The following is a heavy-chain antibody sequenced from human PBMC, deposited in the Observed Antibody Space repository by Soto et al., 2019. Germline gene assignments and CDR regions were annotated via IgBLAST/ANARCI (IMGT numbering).Heavy chain of an antibody. Sequence: SETLSLTCTVSGASISSYFWSWIRQPAGKGLEWIGRIYTSGSTDYNPSLESRVTMSVDTSKSQFSLKVNSMTAADTAVYYCARYRREAVAGYTLDNWGQGILVTVSS. J-gene: IGHJ4*02. V-gene: IGHV4-4*07. D-gene: IGHD6-13*01. CDR3: ARYRREAVAGYTLDN. CDR1: GASISSYF. CDR2: IYTSGST.